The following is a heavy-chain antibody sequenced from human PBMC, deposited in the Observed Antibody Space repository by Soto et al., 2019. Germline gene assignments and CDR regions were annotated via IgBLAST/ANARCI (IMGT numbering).Heavy chain of an antibody. CDR2: INAGNGNT. J-gene: IGHJ4*02. V-gene: IGHV1-3*01. CDR1: GYTFTSYA. Sequence: ASVKVSCKPSGYTFTSYAMHWVRQAPGQRLEWMGWINAGNGNTKYAQKLQGRVTMTTDTSTSTAYMELRSLRSDDTAVYYCARDSPPVDYWGQGTLVTVSS. CDR3: ARDSPPVDY.